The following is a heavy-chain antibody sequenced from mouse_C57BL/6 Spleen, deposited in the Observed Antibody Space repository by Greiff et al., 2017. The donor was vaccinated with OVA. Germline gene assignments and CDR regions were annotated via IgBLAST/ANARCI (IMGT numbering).Heavy chain of an antibody. J-gene: IGHJ4*01. Sequence: QVQLQQPGAELVKPGASVTLSCKASGYTFTSYWMQWVKQRPGQGLEWIGEIDPSDSYTNYNQKFKGKATLTVDTSSSTAYMQLSSLTSEDAAVYYCARASLPNYWGQGTSVTVSS. V-gene: IGHV1-50*01. CDR3: ARASLPNY. CDR1: GYTFTSYW. D-gene: IGHD6-1*01. CDR2: IDPSDSYT.